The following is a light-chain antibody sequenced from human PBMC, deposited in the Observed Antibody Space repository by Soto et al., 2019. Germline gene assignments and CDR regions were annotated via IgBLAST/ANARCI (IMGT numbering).Light chain of an antibody. J-gene: IGKJ1*01. Sequence: EIVLTQSPDTVSVSPGERVTLSCRASQNIFSNYLAWYQQKPGQAPRLLIYGASTRATGIADRFSGGGFGTDFTLTISRLEPEDFAVYHCQQYGRSWTFGQGTKV. CDR3: QQYGRSWT. CDR2: GAS. CDR1: QNIFSNY. V-gene: IGKV3-20*01.